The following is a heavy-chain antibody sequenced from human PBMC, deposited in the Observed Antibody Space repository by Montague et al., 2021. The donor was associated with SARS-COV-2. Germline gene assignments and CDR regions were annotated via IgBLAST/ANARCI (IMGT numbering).Heavy chain of an antibody. D-gene: IGHD6-13*01. CDR1: GVSISSYY. CDR2: IYYTGST. V-gene: IGHV4-59*01. J-gene: IGHJ5*02. CDR3: ARGVASSEGNWFDP. Sequence: SETLSPTCTVSGVSISSYYWIWIRQPPGKVLEWIGYIYYTGSTNHNPSLKSRVTISVDTSKNQFSLKLSSVTAADTAVYYCARGVASSEGNWFDPWGQGTLVTVSS.